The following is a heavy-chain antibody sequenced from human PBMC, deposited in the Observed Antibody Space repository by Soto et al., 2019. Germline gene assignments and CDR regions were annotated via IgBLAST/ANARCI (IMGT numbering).Heavy chain of an antibody. V-gene: IGHV3-48*02. Sequence: EVQLVESGGGLVQPGGSLRLSCAASGFTFSSYTMNWVRQAPGKGLEWVSYISSSTIYYADSVKGRFTTSRDNAKNSLYLQMNSLRDEDTAVYYCARGADYDSSGIRLNWFDPWGQGTLVTVSS. CDR3: ARGADYDSSGIRLNWFDP. J-gene: IGHJ5*02. CDR1: GFTFSSYT. D-gene: IGHD3-22*01. CDR2: ISSSTI.